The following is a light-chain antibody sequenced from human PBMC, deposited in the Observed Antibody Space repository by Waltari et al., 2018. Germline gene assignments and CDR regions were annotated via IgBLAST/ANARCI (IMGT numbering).Light chain of an antibody. Sequence: EIVLTQSPATLSLSPGERATLSSRASQSVSSNLAWYQQKPGQAPRLPIYAASNRATGISARFSGSGSGTDFTLTISSLEPEDFAVYYCQQHSDWPLTFGGWTKVEIK. CDR1: QSVSSN. CDR3: QQHSDWPLT. CDR2: AAS. J-gene: IGKJ4*01. V-gene: IGKV3-11*01.